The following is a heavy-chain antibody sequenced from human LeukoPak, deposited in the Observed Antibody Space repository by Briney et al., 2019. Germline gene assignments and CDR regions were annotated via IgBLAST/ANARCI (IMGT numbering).Heavy chain of an antibody. D-gene: IGHD5-24*01. CDR2: IRYDGSNK. Sequence: GGSLRLSCAASGFTFDDYGMSWVRQAPGKGLEWVAFIRYDGSNKYYADSVKGRFTISRDNSKNTLYLQMNSLRAEDTAVYYCAKGKRVPYYFDYWGQGTLVTVSS. CDR1: GFTFDDYG. CDR3: AKGKRVPYYFDY. V-gene: IGHV3-30*02. J-gene: IGHJ4*02.